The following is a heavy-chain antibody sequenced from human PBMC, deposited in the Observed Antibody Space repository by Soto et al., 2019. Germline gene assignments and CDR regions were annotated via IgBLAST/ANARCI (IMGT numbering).Heavy chain of an antibody. CDR3: ARIRGEQLVPRRYYYYGMDV. D-gene: IGHD6-6*01. V-gene: IGHV2-70*01. CDR1: GFSLSTSGMC. Sequence: SGPTLVNPTQTLTLTCTFSGFSLSTSGMCVSWIRQPPGKALEWLALIDWDDDKYYSTSLKTRLTISKDTSKNQVVLTMTNMDPVDTATYYCARIRGEQLVPRRYYYYGMDVWGQGTTVTVSS. J-gene: IGHJ6*02. CDR2: IDWDDDK.